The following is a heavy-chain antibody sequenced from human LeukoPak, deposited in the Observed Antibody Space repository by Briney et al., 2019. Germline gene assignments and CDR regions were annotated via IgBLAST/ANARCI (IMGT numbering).Heavy chain of an antibody. J-gene: IGHJ6*02. CDR3: ATWAFYHNLEV. Sequence: GGSLRLSCAASGFTMEPFAMHWVRQAPGKGLEWVSNINKDRSRTYYADSVKGRFTISRDNSKNSLYLQMNSLRTEDSALYYCATWAFYHNLEVWGRGTTVTVSS. CDR1: GFTMEPFA. V-gene: IGHV3-43*02. CDR2: INKDRSRT. D-gene: IGHD1-14*01.